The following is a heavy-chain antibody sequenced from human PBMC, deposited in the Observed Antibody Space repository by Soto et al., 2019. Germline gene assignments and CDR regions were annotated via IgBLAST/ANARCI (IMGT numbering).Heavy chain of an antibody. J-gene: IGHJ6*02. D-gene: IGHD7-27*01. CDR2: IYWNDDK. CDR3: AHCPSGDYYYYGMDV. Sequence: QITLKESGPPLVKPTQTLTLTCTFSGFSLSTSGVGVGWIRQPPGKALEWLALIYWNDDKRYSPSPKSRLTITKDTSKNQVVLTMTNMDPVDTATYYCAHCPSGDYYYYGMDVWGQGTTVTVSS. CDR1: GFSLSTSGVG. V-gene: IGHV2-5*01.